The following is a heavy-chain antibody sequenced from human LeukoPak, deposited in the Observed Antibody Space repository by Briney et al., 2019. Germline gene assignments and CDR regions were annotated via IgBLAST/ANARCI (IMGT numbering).Heavy chain of an antibody. CDR3: ARDGRIGYSGSGYYFDY. V-gene: IGHV4-59*01. D-gene: IGHD5-12*01. CDR2: IYYSGST. CDR1: GGSISSYY. Sequence: PSETLSLTCTVSGGSISSYYWSWIRQPPGKGLEWIGYIYYSGSTNYNPSLKSRVTISVDTSKNQFSLKLSSVTAADKAVYYCARDGRIGYSGSGYYFDYWGQGTLVTVSS. J-gene: IGHJ4*02.